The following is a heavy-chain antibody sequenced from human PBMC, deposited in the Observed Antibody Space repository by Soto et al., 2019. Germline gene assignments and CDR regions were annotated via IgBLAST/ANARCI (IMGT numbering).Heavy chain of an antibody. V-gene: IGHV1-18*01. CDR1: VHTFTSYG. CDR2: ISGHNGHT. CDR3: ARAESIAAATTGYFDS. D-gene: IGHD6-13*01. Sequence: QVQLVQSGAEVKKPGASVKVSCKASVHTFTSYGFSWVRQAPGQGLEWMGWISGHNGHTNYAQKFQGRVTLTTETSTGTAYMELSSLKSDDTAVYYCARAESIAAATTGYFDSWGQGALVTVSA. J-gene: IGHJ4*02.